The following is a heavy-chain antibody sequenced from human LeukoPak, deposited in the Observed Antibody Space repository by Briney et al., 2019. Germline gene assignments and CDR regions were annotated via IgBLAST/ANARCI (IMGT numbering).Heavy chain of an antibody. V-gene: IGHV4-59*01. CDR3: ARDLGIAVAGRPIGLDYGMDV. J-gene: IGHJ6*02. Sequence: SETLSLTCTVSGGSISSYYWSWIRQPPGKGLEWIGYIYYSGSTNYNPSLKSRVTISVDTSKNQFSLKLSSVTAADTAVYYCARDLGIAVAGRPIGLDYGMDVWGQGTTVTVSS. CDR1: GGSISSYY. D-gene: IGHD6-19*01. CDR2: IYYSGST.